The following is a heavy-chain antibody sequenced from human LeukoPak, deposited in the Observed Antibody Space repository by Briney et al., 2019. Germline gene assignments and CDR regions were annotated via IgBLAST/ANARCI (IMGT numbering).Heavy chain of an antibody. V-gene: IGHV4-38-2*02. CDR1: GSSISSGYY. J-gene: IGHJ4*02. CDR3: ARVGSIEGPAFFDY. CDR2: IYHSGST. Sequence: PSETLSLICTVSGSSISSGYYWGWIRQPPGQGLEWIGRIYHSGSTYYNPSLKSRVTISVDTSKNQFSLKLSSVTAADTAVYYCARVGSIEGPAFFDYWGQGTLVTVPS. D-gene: IGHD6-13*01.